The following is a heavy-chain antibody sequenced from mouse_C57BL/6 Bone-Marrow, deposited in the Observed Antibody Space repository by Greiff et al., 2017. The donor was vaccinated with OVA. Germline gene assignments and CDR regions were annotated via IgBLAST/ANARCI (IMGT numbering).Heavy chain of an antibody. CDR3: ARHGGYDVGFAY. CDR2: ISSGGSYT. Sequence: DVKLQESGGDLVKPGGSLKLSCAASGFTFSSYGMSWVRQTPDKRLEWVATISSGGSYTYSPDSVKGRFTISRDNAKNTLYLQMSSLKSEDTAMYYCARHGGYDVGFAYWGQGTLVTVSA. CDR1: GFTFSSYG. J-gene: IGHJ3*01. D-gene: IGHD2-2*01. V-gene: IGHV5-6*02.